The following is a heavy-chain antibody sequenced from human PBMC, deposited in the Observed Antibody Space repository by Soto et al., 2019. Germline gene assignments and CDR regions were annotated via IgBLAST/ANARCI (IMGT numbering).Heavy chain of an antibody. V-gene: IGHV1-3*01. CDR2: INAGNGNT. CDR1: GYTFTSYA. Sequence: ASVKVSCKASGYTFTSYAIHWVRQAPGQRLEWMGWINAGNGNTKYSQKFQGRVTITRDTSASTAYMELSSLRSEDTAVYYCATRYYGRNSPFDYWGQGTLVTVSS. D-gene: IGHD3-10*01. J-gene: IGHJ4*02. CDR3: ATRYYGRNSPFDY.